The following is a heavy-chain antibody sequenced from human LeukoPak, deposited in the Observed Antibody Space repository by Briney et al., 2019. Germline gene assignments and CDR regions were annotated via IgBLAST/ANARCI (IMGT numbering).Heavy chain of an antibody. Sequence: SETLSLTCAAYGGSFSGYYWSWIRQPPGKGLEWIGEINHSGSTNYNPSLKSRVTISVDTSKNQFSLKLSSVTAADTAVYYCARVGTRRGVYNWFDPWGQGTLVTVSS. CDR2: INHSGST. V-gene: IGHV4-34*01. J-gene: IGHJ5*02. D-gene: IGHD1-14*01. CDR3: ARVGTRRGVYNWFDP. CDR1: GGSFSGYY.